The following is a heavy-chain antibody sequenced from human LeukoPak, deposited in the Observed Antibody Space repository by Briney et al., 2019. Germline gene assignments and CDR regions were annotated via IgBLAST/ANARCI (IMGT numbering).Heavy chain of an antibody. V-gene: IGHV1-69*05. CDR3: VRGSDDFWSGYSPSY. CDR2: VIPIFGTA. CDR1: GGAFSSYA. J-gene: IGHJ4*02. D-gene: IGHD3-3*01. Sequence: VKVSCKASGGAFSSYAISWVRQAPGQGLEWMGRVIPIFGTANYAQKFQGRVTMTRDTSISTAYMELSRLRSDDTAVYYCVRGSDDFWSGYSPSYWGQGTLVTVSS.